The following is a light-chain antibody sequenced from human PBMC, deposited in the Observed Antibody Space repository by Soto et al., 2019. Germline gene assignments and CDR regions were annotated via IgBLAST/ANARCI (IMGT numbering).Light chain of an antibody. CDR3: QQTSSTPT. J-gene: IGKJ4*01. CDR2: GTS. CDR1: QSVSSNY. Sequence: TQSPGTLSSSPGERATLSCRASQSVSSNYLAWYQQNPGQAPRLLIYGTSSRATGIPDRFSGSGSGTDFTLTISNLQPEDFATYYCQQTSSTPTFGGGTKVDIK. V-gene: IGKV3-20*01.